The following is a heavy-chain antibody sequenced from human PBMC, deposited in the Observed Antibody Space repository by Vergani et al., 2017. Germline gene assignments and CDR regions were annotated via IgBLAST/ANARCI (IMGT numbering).Heavy chain of an antibody. Sequence: EVQLVESGGGLVQPGGSLRLSCAASGFTFSSYSMNWVRQAPGKGLEWVSYISSSSSTIYYADSVKGRFTISSDNAKNSLYLQMNSLGAEDTAVYYCAKADLQLVRVLSYPWGQGTLVTVSS. CDR2: ISSSSSTI. J-gene: IGHJ5*02. V-gene: IGHV3-48*01. CDR3: AKADLQLVRVLSYP. CDR1: GFTFSSYS. D-gene: IGHD6-6*01.